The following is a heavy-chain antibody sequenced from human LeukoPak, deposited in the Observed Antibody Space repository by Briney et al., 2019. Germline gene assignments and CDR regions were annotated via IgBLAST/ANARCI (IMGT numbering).Heavy chain of an antibody. V-gene: IGHV1-8*01. CDR3: ARAINWNLYY. J-gene: IGHJ4*02. Sequence: GASVKVSFKASGYSFISYDINWVRQATGQGLDWMGLMSPSSGNTGYAQKFQGRVPMTRDTSPSTAYMELKSLRSEDLAVYFCARAINWNLYYWGQGALVSVSS. CDR2: MSPSSGNT. D-gene: IGHD1-20*01. CDR1: GYSFISYD.